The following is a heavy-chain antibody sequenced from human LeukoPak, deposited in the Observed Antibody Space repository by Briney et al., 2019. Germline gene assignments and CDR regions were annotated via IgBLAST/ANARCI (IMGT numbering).Heavy chain of an antibody. CDR2: INPSGGST. V-gene: IGHV1-46*01. CDR1: GYTFTSYC. Sequence: ASVKVSCKASGYTFTSYCMHWVRQAPGQGLEWMGIINPSGGSTSYAQKFQGRVTMTRDTSTSTVYMELSSLRSEDTAVYYCARQRKYYYDSSGYYDYWGQGTLVTVSS. D-gene: IGHD3-22*01. CDR3: ARQRKYYYDSSGYYDY. J-gene: IGHJ4*02.